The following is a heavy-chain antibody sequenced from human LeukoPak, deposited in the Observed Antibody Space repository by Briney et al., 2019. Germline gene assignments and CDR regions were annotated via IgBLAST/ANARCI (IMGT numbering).Heavy chain of an antibody. D-gene: IGHD1-7*01. CDR1: GFTFSGYW. J-gene: IGHJ4*02. V-gene: IGHV3-74*01. CDR3: ARGGWGTAIDY. CDR2: INNDGSST. Sequence: GGSLRLSCAASGFTFSGYWMHWVRHAPGKGLVWVSCINNDGSSTTYADSVKGRFTISRDNAKNTLDLQMNSLTAEDTAVYYCARGGWGTAIDYLGQGTLVTVSS.